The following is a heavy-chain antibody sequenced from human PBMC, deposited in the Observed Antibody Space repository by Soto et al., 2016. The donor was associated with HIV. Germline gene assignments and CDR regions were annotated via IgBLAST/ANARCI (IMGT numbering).Heavy chain of an antibody. CDR2: ISSSSNYI. CDR3: ATSPPPRFDN. Sequence: EVQLVESGGGLVKPGESLTLSCAVSGFSFSGYSMNWVRQAPGKGLEWVSSISSSSNYIYYADSVKGRFIVPRDNAKNSLFLQMNSLRAEDTAVYYCATSPPPRFDNWGHGTLVTVSS. J-gene: IGHJ4*01. D-gene: IGHD6-6*01. V-gene: IGHV3-21*01. CDR1: GFSFSGYS.